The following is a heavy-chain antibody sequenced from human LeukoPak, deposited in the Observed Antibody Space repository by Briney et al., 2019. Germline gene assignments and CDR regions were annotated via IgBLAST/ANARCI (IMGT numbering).Heavy chain of an antibody. CDR3: ARGRPPSSSGYYDY. D-gene: IGHD3-22*01. J-gene: IGHJ4*02. CDR2: IHHSGNT. CDR1: GYSISSGYF. Sequence: PSETLSLTCSVSGYSISSGYFWGWIRQPPGKGLEWVGSIHHSGNTYYNPSLETRVTISVDTSNNQFSLKLTSVTAADTAVYYCARGRPPSSSGYYDYWAQGTLVTVSS. V-gene: IGHV4-38-2*02.